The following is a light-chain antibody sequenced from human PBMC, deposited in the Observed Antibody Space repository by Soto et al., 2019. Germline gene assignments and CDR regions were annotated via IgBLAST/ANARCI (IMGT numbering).Light chain of an antibody. J-gene: IGKJ4*01. Sequence: IQMTESPSTLSASVGDRVTITCRASQSISSWLAWYQQKPGKAPKLLIYDASSLESGVPSRFSGSGSGTEFTLTISSLQPDDFATYYCQQYNSYLLTFGGGTKVDIK. CDR3: QQYNSYLLT. CDR2: DAS. V-gene: IGKV1-5*01. CDR1: QSISSW.